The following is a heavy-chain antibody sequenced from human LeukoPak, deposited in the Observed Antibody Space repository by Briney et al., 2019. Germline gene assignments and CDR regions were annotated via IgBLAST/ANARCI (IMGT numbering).Heavy chain of an antibody. Sequence: GGSLRLSCAASGFSLTDHGMSWVRQAPGKGLEWVSGISWSGGDTGYADSVKGRFTISKDNAKNSLYLQMNSLRAEDTALYHCARDGSGWYSDYWGQGTPVTVSS. D-gene: IGHD6-19*01. CDR1: GFSLTDHG. CDR3: ARDGSGWYSDY. CDR2: ISWSGGDT. J-gene: IGHJ4*02. V-gene: IGHV3-20*01.